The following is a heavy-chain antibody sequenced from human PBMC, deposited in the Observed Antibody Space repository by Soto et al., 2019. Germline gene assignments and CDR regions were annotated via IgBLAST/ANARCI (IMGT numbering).Heavy chain of an antibody. V-gene: IGHV4-4*02. Sequence: SETLSLTCAVSSGSISSSNWWSWVRQPPGKGLEWIGEIYHSGSTNYNPSLKSRVTISVDKSKNQFSLKLSSVTAADTAVYYCARTRGDYGDLDYWAQGNLVTVSS. CDR2: IYHSGST. D-gene: IGHD4-17*01. CDR1: SGSISSSNW. CDR3: ARTRGDYGDLDY. J-gene: IGHJ4*02.